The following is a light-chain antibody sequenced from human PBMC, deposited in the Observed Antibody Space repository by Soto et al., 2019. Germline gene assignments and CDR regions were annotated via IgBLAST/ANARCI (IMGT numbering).Light chain of an antibody. V-gene: IGKV1-9*01. Sequence: DIQLTQSPSFLSASVGDRVTITCRASQGISSYLAWYQQKPGKAPKLLIYAASPLQSGVTSRFIGSGSGTDFSLTISCLHPEDFATYFCQQLNIYPFTFGPGTKVD. CDR2: AAS. CDR1: QGISSY. J-gene: IGKJ3*01. CDR3: QQLNIYPFT.